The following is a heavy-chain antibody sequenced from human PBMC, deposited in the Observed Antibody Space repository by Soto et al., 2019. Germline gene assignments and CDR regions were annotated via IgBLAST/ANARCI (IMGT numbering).Heavy chain of an antibody. V-gene: IGHV1-69*01. CDR3: ARDRDNSGRYYPY. Sequence: QVQLVQSGAEEKKPGSSVKVSCKTSGGTFSSYAISWVRQAPGQGLEWMGGIIPIFGTANYAQKFQGRVNITADETTSTGSMELSSLRSEDTAGYYCARDRDNSGRYYPYWGQGTLVTVSS. CDR1: GGTFSSYA. J-gene: IGHJ4*02. D-gene: IGHD1-26*01. CDR2: IIPIFGTA.